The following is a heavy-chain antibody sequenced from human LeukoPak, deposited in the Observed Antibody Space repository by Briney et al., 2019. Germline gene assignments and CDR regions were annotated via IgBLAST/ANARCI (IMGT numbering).Heavy chain of an antibody. Sequence: PSETLSLTCAVYGGSFSGYYWSWIRQPPGKGLEWIGEISHSGSTNYNPSLKSRVTISVDTSKNQFSLKLSSVTAADTAVYYCARRRQGNSGSYYVPLAQGTLVNVPS. J-gene: IGHJ5*02. CDR3: ARRRQGNSGSYYVP. D-gene: IGHD1-26*01. V-gene: IGHV4-34*01. CDR2: ISHSGST. CDR1: GGSFSGYY.